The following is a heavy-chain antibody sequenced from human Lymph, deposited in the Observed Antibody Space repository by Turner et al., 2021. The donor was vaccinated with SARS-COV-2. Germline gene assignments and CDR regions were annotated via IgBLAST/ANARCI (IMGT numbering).Heavy chain of an antibody. V-gene: IGHV3-30*04. Sequence: QVQLVESGGGVVQPGRSLRLACAASGFTFSTYAIPWGRQAAGKGLEWVAVISYDGSNKYYADSVKGRFTISRDNSKNTLYLQMNSLRAEDTAVYYCARYGSGGYFYYGLDVWGQGTTVTVSS. CDR3: ARYGSGGYFYYGLDV. J-gene: IGHJ6*02. CDR2: ISYDGSNK. D-gene: IGHD3-10*01. CDR1: GFTFSTYA.